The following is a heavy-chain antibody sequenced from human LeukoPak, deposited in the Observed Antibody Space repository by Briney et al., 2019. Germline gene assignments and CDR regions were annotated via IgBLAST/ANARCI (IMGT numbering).Heavy chain of an antibody. CDR1: GFTFSNYW. V-gene: IGHV3-30*02. CDR3: ARDSIRQQLYYFDY. D-gene: IGHD6-13*01. Sequence: PGGSLRLSCAASGFTFSNYWMNWVRQAPGKGLEWVAFMQYDGSIKYYADSVKGRFTISRDNSKNTLYLQMDSLRADDTAVYFCARDSIRQQLYYFDYWGRGTLVTVSS. CDR2: MQYDGSIK. J-gene: IGHJ4*02.